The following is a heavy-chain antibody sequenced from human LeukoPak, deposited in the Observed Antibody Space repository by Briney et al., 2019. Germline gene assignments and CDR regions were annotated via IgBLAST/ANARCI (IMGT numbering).Heavy chain of an antibody. CDR3: ARERASESYYKAPPFDY. J-gene: IGHJ4*02. CDR1: GFTFSNYW. D-gene: IGHD3-10*01. Sequence: GGSLRLSCAASGFTFSNYWMSWVRQAPGKGLEWVGNINHDGSEKYYVDSMKGRFAISRDNAKNSLYLQMNSLRAEDTAVYYCARERASESYYKAPPFDYCGQGTPVTVSS. V-gene: IGHV3-7*01. CDR2: INHDGSEK.